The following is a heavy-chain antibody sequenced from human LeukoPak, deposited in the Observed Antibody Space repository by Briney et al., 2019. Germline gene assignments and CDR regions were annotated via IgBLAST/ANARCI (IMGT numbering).Heavy chain of an antibody. J-gene: IGHJ4*02. CDR2: IKTNGST. CDR1: GGSISSYY. CDR3: ARGQQQLSRAFDY. Sequence: PSETLSLTCTVSGGSISSYYWSWIRQPAGKGLEWIGRIKTNGSTDYNPSLKSRVTMSVDTSKNQFSLKLTSVTAADTAVYYCARGQQQLSRAFDYWGQGTLVTVSS. D-gene: IGHD6-13*01. V-gene: IGHV4-4*07.